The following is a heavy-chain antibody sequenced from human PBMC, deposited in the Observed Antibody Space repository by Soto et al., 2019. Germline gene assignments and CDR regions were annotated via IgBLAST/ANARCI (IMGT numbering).Heavy chain of an antibody. CDR2: FNPNSGDT. D-gene: IGHD6-19*01. V-gene: IGHV1-2*02. J-gene: IGHJ4*02. CDR3: AREASAVISLDY. CDR1: GYTFTAYS. Sequence: QVQLVHSEAEVKKPGASVKVSCKASGYTFTAYSMHWVRQAPGQGLEWVGWFNPNSGDTIYAQKFQGRVTLTRDTSIGTAYMELYSLTSADTAVYYCAREASAVISLDYWGQGTLVTVSS.